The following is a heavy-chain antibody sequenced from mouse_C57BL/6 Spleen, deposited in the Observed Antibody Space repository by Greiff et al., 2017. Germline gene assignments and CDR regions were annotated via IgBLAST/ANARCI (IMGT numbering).Heavy chain of an antibody. Sequence: QVQLQQPGAELVKPGASVKLSCKASGYTFTSYWMHWVKQRPGQGLEWIGMIHPNSGSTNYNEKLKSKATLTVDKSSSTAYMQLSSLTSEDSAVYYCAKGGLGRDFDYWGQGTTLTVSS. CDR2: IHPNSGST. D-gene: IGHD3-3*01. J-gene: IGHJ2*01. V-gene: IGHV1-64*01. CDR1: GYTFTSYW. CDR3: AKGGLGRDFDY.